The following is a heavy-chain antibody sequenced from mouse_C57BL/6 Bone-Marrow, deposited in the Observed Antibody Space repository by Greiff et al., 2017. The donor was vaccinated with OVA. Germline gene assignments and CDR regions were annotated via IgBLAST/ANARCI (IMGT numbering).Heavy chain of an antibody. J-gene: IGHJ2*01. CDR1: GFTFSDYY. D-gene: IGHD4-1*01. Sequence: EVQLQESGGGLVQPGGSLKLSCAASGFTFSDYYMYWVRQTPEKRLEWVAYISNGGGSTYYPDTVKGRFTISRDNAKNTLYLQMSRLKSEDTAMYYCARHGLGFDYWGQGTTLTVSS. CDR3: ARHGLGFDY. CDR2: ISNGGGST. V-gene: IGHV5-12*01.